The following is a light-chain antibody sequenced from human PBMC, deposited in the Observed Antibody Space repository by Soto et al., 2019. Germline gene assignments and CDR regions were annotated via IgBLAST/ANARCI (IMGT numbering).Light chain of an antibody. Sequence: QSVLNQPASVSGSPGQSITISFTGTTSDVGRYNYVSWHQQHPGKSPKLLIFDVSNRPSGVSDRFSGSKSGNTASLTISGLQAEDEADYYCNSYTTGTTWVFGGGTKLTVL. J-gene: IGLJ3*02. V-gene: IGLV2-14*01. CDR1: TSDVGRYNY. CDR2: DVS. CDR3: NSYTTGTTWV.